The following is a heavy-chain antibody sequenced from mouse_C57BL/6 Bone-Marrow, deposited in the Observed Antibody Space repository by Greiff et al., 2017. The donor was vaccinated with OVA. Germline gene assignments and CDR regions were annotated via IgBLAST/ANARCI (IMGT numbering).Heavy chain of an antibody. CDR3: ARWDYDTWFAY. CDR2: IDPSDSET. Sequence: QVQLQQPGAELVRPGSSVKLSCKASGYTFTSSWMHWVKQRPIQGLEWIGNIDPSDSETHYNQKFKDKATLTVDKSSSTAYMQLSSLTSEDSAVYYCARWDYDTWFAYWGQGTLVTVSA. CDR1: GYTFTSSW. D-gene: IGHD2-4*01. J-gene: IGHJ3*01. V-gene: IGHV1-52*01.